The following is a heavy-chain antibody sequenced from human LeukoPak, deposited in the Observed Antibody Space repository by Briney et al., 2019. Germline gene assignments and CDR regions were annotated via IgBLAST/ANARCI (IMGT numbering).Heavy chain of an antibody. D-gene: IGHD1-26*01. J-gene: IGHJ4*02. CDR2: INGGNGKT. CDR3: ARGVGGATIYYFDY. V-gene: IGHV1-3*01. Sequence: ASVKVSCKASGYIFTSFAIHWVRQAPGQRLEWMGWINGGNGKTQYSQKSQDRVTITADESTSTAYMELSSLRSEDTAVYYCARGVGGATIYYFDYWGQGTLVTVSS. CDR1: GYIFTSFA.